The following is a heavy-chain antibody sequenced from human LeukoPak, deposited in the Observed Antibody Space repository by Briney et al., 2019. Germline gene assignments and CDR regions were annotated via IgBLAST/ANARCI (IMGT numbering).Heavy chain of an antibody. CDR1: GYTFTGYY. CDR3: ARDVAYYYDSSGPSYYGMDV. V-gene: IGHV1-2*04. CDR2: INPNSGGT. J-gene: IGHJ6*02. D-gene: IGHD3-22*01. Sequence: ASVKVSCKASGYTFTGYYMHWVRQAPGQGLEWMGWINPNSGGTNYAQKFQGWVTMTRDTSISTAYMELSRLRSDDTAVYYCARDVAYYYDSSGPSYYGMDVWGQGTTVTVSS.